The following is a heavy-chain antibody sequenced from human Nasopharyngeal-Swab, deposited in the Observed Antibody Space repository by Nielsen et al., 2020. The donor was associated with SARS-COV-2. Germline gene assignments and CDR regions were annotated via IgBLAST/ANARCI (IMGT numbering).Heavy chain of an antibody. Sequence: SETLSLTCAVYGGSFSGYYWSWIRQPPGKGLEWIGEINHSGSTNYNPSLKSRVTISVDTSKNQFSLKLSSVTAADTAVYYCARQPRRYPGYYWGQGTLVTVSS. CDR3: ARQPRRYPGYY. V-gene: IGHV4-34*01. CDR2: INHSGST. J-gene: IGHJ4*02. D-gene: IGHD3-9*01. CDR1: GGSFSGYY.